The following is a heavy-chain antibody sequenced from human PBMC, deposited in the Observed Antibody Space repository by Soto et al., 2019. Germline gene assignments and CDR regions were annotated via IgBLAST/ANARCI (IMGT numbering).Heavy chain of an antibody. CDR3: AKEGDYSSWYYFDY. D-gene: IGHD4-17*01. CDR2: ISYDGSNK. CDR1: GFTYSSYG. J-gene: IGHJ4*02. V-gene: IGHV3-30*18. Sequence: QVQLVESGGGVVQPGRSLRLSCAASGFTYSSYGMHWVRQAPGTGLEWVAVISYDGSNKYYADSVKGRFTISRDNSKNTLYLQMNSLSAEDTAVYYCAKEGDYSSWYYFDYWGQGTLVTVSS.